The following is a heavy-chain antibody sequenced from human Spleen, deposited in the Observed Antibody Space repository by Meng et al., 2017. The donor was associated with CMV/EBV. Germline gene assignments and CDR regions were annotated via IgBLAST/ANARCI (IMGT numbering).Heavy chain of an antibody. D-gene: IGHD6-19*01. CDR1: GFTFGYYW. CDR3: ARNSGWDLPDY. CDR2: IKQDGGEK. V-gene: IGHV3-7*01. Sequence: GGSLRLSCAASGFTFGYYWMTWVRQAPGKGLEWVANIKQDGGEKYYVDSVKGRFTISRDNAKNSLYLQMNSLRAEDTAVYYCARNSGWDLPDYWGQGTLVTVSS. J-gene: IGHJ4*02.